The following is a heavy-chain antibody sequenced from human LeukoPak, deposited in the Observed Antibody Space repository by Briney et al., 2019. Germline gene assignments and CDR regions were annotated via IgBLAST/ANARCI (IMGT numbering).Heavy chain of an antibody. V-gene: IGHV3-30-3*01. CDR3: ARSPSSSAGGYFDY. CDR1: GFTFSSYA. Sequence: GGSLRLSCAASGFTFSSYAMHWVRQAPGKGLEWVAVISYDGSNKYYADSVKGRFTISRDNSKNTLYLQMNSLRAEDTAVYYCARSPSSSAGGYFDYWGQGTLVTVSS. D-gene: IGHD6-6*01. CDR2: ISYDGSNK. J-gene: IGHJ4*02.